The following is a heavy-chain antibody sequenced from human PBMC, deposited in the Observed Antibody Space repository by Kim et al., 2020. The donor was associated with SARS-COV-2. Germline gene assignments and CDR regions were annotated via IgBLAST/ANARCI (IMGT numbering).Heavy chain of an antibody. J-gene: IGHJ6*02. CDR1: GGSISSSSYY. CDR3: ASPGSGWYGILPAYYYGMDV. CDR2: IYYSGST. V-gene: IGHV4-39*01. D-gene: IGHD6-19*01. Sequence: SETLSLTCTVSGGSISSSSYYWGWIRQPPGKGLEWIGSIYYSGSTYYNPSLKSRVTISVDTSKNQFSLKLSSVTAADTAVYYCASPGSGWYGILPAYYYGMDVWGQGTTVTVSS.